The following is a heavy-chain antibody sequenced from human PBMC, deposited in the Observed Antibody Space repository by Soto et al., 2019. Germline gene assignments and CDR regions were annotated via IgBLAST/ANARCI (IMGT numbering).Heavy chain of an antibody. J-gene: IGHJ6*02. Sequence: SDSMSLTRTASGGTVSSGDYSWSWIRKSPGKRLEWIAYIYYSGSTNYNPSLKSRATISVDTSKSQVSLTLTSMTAADAALYYCARSPNYYYYGFDVWGQGTAVTVSS. D-gene: IGHD3-10*01. CDR3: ARSPNYYYYGFDV. V-gene: IGHV4-61*08. CDR2: IYYSGST. CDR1: GGTVSSGDYS.